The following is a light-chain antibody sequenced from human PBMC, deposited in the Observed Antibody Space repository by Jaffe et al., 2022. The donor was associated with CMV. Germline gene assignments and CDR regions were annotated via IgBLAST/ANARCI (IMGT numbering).Light chain of an antibody. CDR3: QQSYNTPCT. J-gene: IGKJ2*02. CDR2: AAS. V-gene: IGKV1-39*01. Sequence: DIQVTQSPSSLSAFVGDRVTITCRASRTISTSLNWYQHKPGTAPKLLIYAASTLESGVPSRFSASGSGTDFTLTITSLQPEDFATYYCQQSYNTPCTFGQGTRLEIQ. CDR1: RTISTS.